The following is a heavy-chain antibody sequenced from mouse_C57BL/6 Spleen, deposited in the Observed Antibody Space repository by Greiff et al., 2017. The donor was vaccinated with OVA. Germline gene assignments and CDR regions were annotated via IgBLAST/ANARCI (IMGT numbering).Heavy chain of an antibody. D-gene: IGHD4-1*01. CDR2: INPNNGGT. CDR3: AEVGRGYDY. CDR1: GYTFTDYY. J-gene: IGHJ2*01. Sequence: VQLQQSGPELVKPGASVKISCKASGYTFTDYYMNWVKQSHGKSLEWIGDINPNNGGTSYNQKFKGKATLTVDKSSSTAYMELRSLTSEDSAVYYCAEVGRGYDYWGQGTTLTVSS. V-gene: IGHV1-26*01.